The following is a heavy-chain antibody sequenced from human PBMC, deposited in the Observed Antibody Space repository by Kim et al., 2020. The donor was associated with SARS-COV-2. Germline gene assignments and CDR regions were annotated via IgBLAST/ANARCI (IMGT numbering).Heavy chain of an antibody. J-gene: IGHJ3*02. V-gene: IGHV3-7*03. CDR3: ARDHGGSYYDAFDI. D-gene: IGHD1-26*01. CDR2: IKQDGSEK. Sequence: GGSLILSCAASGFTFSSYWMSWVRQAPGKGLEWVANIKQDGSEKYYVDSVKGRFTISRDNAKNSLYLQMNSLRAEDTAVYYCARDHGGSYYDAFDIWGQGTMVTVSS. CDR1: GFTFSSYW.